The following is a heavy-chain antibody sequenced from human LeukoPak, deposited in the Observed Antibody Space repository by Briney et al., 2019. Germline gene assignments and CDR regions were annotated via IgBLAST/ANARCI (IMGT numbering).Heavy chain of an antibody. CDR2: MSSSGSHI. CDR3: AREKSGYPSSHAFDL. J-gene: IGHJ3*01. V-gene: IGHV3-21*04. Sequence: GGSLRLSCTASGFTFSTYWMSWVRQAPGKGLEWVSSMSSSGSHIYYADSMKGRFTISRDNAKNSLCLQMNSLRAEDTAVYYCAREKSGYPSSHAFDLWGQGTMVTVSS. D-gene: IGHD3-3*01. CDR1: GFTFSTYW.